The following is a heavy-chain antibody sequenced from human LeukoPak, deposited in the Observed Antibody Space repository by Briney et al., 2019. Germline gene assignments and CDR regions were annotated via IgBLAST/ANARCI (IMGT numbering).Heavy chain of an antibody. V-gene: IGHV3-23*01. Sequence: GGSLRLSCAASGFTFSTYPMNWVRQAPGKGLEWVSTIIGSGDSTYYADSVKGRFTISRDNSKNTLLLQMNSLRAEDTAVYYCAKGGAGYCSSTSCLYYFDYWGQGTLVTVST. CDR2: IIGSGDST. CDR3: AKGGAGYCSSTSCLYYFDY. J-gene: IGHJ4*02. D-gene: IGHD2-2*01. CDR1: GFTFSTYP.